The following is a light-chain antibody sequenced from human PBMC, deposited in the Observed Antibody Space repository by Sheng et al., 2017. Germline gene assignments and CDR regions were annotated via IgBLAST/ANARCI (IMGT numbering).Light chain of an antibody. J-gene: IGKJ4*01. CDR2: AAS. CDR3: QQTYSTLPIT. CDR1: QSISNV. V-gene: IGKV1-39*01. Sequence: DIQMTQSPSALSASVGDRVTITCRASQSISNVLNWYQQKPGKAPKLLIYAASSLQSGVPSRFSGSGSGTDFTLTISSLQPEDFATYYCQQTYSTLPITFGGGTKVEI.